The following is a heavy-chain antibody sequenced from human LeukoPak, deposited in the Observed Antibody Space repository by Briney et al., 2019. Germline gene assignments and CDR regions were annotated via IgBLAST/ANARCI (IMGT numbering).Heavy chain of an antibody. D-gene: IGHD1-26*01. CDR1: GFTVSSNY. V-gene: IGHV3-53*01. J-gene: IGHJ2*01. CDR3: AKDRTVGASYWYFDL. CDR2: IYGGGNI. Sequence: GGSLRLSCAASGFTVSSNYMNWVRQAPGKGLEWVSVIYGGGNIYYADSVKGRFTISRDNSKNTLYLQMNTLRAEDTAIYYCAKDRTVGASYWYFDLWGRGTLVTVSS.